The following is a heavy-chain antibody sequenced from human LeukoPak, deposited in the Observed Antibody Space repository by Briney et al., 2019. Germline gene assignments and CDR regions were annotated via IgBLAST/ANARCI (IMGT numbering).Heavy chain of an antibody. CDR1: GFTFRSYG. Sequence: GGSLRLSCAASGFTFRSYGMHWVRQAPGKGLEWVAIISYDGSNKYYADSVKGRFTISRDNSKNTLYLQMNSLRAEDTAVYYCAKGLRDQVGVDYWGQGTLVTVSS. D-gene: IGHD1-26*01. CDR3: AKGLRDQVGVDY. V-gene: IGHV3-30*18. J-gene: IGHJ4*02. CDR2: ISYDGSNK.